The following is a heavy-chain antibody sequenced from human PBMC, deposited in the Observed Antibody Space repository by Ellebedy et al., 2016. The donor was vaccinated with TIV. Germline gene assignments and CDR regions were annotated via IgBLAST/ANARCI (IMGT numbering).Heavy chain of an antibody. CDR1: GWSFSSDS. J-gene: IGHJ4*02. D-gene: IGHD4-17*01. CDR2: INHRRST. V-gene: IGHV4-34*01. Sequence: MPSETLSLTCAVYGWSFSSDSWSRIRQPPGKGLEWLGEINHRRSTNYNPSPKSPVPISVDTSKNQLSLRLSSVTAADKAVYYCLKDYGDAQYWGQGTLVTVSS. CDR3: LKDYGDAQY.